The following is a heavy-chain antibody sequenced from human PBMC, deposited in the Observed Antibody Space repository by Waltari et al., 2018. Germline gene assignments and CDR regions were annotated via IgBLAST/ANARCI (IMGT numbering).Heavy chain of an antibody. CDR3: AKHRPITMIRGGWFDP. CDR1: GYTFTSYG. CDR2: ISAYNGNT. J-gene: IGHJ5*02. D-gene: IGHD3-22*01. V-gene: IGHV1-18*01. Sequence: QVQLVQSGAAVKKPGASVTVSCKASGYTFTSYGISWVRQDPGQGLEWMGWISAYNGNTNYAQKLQGRVTMTTDTSTSTAYMELRSLRSDDTAVYYCAKHRPITMIRGGWFDPWGQGTLVTVSS.